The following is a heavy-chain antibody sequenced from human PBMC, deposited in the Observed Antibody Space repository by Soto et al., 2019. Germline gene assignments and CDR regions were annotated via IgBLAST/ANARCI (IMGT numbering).Heavy chain of an antibody. CDR1: GGSTSSSSYQ. J-gene: IGHJ4*02. CDR3: ARLSGSYNDRYFDY. Sequence: SETLSLTCTVSGGSTSSSSYQWVWIRQPPGKGLEWIGNVYYNGNTYYNPSLKSRVTISVDTSNNQFSLKVKSVTAADTAVYYCARLSGSYNDRYFDYWGQGALVTVSS. V-gene: IGHV4-39*01. D-gene: IGHD1-26*01. CDR2: VYYNGNT.